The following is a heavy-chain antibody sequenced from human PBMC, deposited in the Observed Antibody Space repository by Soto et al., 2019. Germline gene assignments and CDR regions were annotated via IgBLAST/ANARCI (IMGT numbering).Heavy chain of an antibody. D-gene: IGHD6-6*01. V-gene: IGHV3-23*01. CDR1: GFDFGRYA. CDR3: AKSSAIRGSSSDY. Sequence: EVQLLESGGGLEQPGGSLRLSCAASGFDFGRYAMTWVRQAPGKGLEWVSSISGSGGSTYHADPVKGRFTVSRDNSKNPLYLQMNSLRAEDTAMYYCAKSSAIRGSSSDYWGQGTLVTVSS. J-gene: IGHJ4*02. CDR2: ISGSGGST.